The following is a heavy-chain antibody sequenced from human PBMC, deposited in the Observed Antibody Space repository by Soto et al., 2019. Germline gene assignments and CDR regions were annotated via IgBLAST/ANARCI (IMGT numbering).Heavy chain of an antibody. D-gene: IGHD4-17*01. Sequence: PGGSLRLSCAASGFTFSSYAMHWVRQAPGKGLEWVAVISYDGSNKYYADSVKGRFTISRDNAKNSLYLQMNSLRAEDTAVYYCARVGTVLDYWGQGTLVTVSS. V-gene: IGHV3-30-3*01. CDR1: GFTFSSYA. J-gene: IGHJ4*02. CDR3: ARVGTVLDY. CDR2: ISYDGSNK.